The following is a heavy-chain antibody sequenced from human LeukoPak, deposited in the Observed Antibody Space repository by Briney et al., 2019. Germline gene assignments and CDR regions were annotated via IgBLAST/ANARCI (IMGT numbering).Heavy chain of an antibody. D-gene: IGHD3-3*01. J-gene: IGHJ4*02. CDR1: GFTFSSYG. CDR3: ARTQLRFLEWLFFDY. Sequence: GRSLRLSCAASGFTFSSYGMHWVRQAPGKGLERVAVIWYDGSNKYYADSVKGRFTISRDNSKNTLYLQMNSLRAEDTAVYYCARTQLRFLEWLFFDYWGQGTLVTVSS. CDR2: IWYDGSNK. V-gene: IGHV3-33*01.